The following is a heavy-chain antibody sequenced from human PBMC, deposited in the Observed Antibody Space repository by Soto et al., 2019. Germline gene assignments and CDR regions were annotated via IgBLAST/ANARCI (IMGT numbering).Heavy chain of an antibody. Sequence: QVQLVESGGGVVQPGRSLRLSCAASGFTFSSYAMHWVRQAPGKGLEWVAVISYDGSNKYYADSVKGRFTISRDNSKNTLYLQMNSLRAEYTAVYYCARVRGWGSTLYWYFDLWGRGTLVTVSS. CDR2: ISYDGSNK. D-gene: IGHD3-16*01. CDR3: ARVRGWGSTLYWYFDL. J-gene: IGHJ2*01. CDR1: GFTFSSYA. V-gene: IGHV3-30-3*01.